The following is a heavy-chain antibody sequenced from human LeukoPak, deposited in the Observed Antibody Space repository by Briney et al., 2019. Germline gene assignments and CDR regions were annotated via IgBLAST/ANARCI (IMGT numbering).Heavy chain of an antibody. V-gene: IGHV3-23*01. CDR2: ISGSGRST. CDR3: AKSVVNSATYIPFDS. Sequence: PGGSLRLSYTASGFTYSNYAMNWVRQAPGKGLEWVSVISGSGRSTYYADSVKGRFTISRDKSKNTLYLQMNSLRVEDTAIYYCAKSVVNSATYIPFDSWGQGTLVTVSS. J-gene: IGHJ4*02. CDR1: GFTYSNYA. D-gene: IGHD1-26*01.